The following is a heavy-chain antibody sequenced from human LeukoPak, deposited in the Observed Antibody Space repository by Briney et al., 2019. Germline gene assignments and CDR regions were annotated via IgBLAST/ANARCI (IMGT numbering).Heavy chain of an antibody. J-gene: IGHJ5*02. V-gene: IGHV3-48*01. CDR1: GFTFSSYS. CDR3: VRSGVVPAAKGPFDP. CDR2: ISSSSSTI. Sequence: GGSLRLSCAASGFTFSSYSMNWVRQAPGKGLEWASYISSSSSTIYYADSVKGRFTISRDNAKNSLYLQMNSLRAEDTAVYYCVRSGVVPAAKGPFDPWGQGTLVTVSS. D-gene: IGHD2-2*01.